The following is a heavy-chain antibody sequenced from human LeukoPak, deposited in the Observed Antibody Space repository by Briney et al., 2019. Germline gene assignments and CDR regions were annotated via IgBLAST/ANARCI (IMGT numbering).Heavy chain of an antibody. V-gene: IGHV3-15*01. Sequence: PGGSLRLSCAASGFTFSNAWMSWVRQAPGKGLEWVGRIKSKTDGGTTDYAAPVKGRFTISRDDSKNTLYLQMNSLKTEDTAVYYCTTDRSLLWFGESALLFDYWGQGTLVTVSS. J-gene: IGHJ4*02. CDR3: TTDRSLLWFGESALLFDY. CDR2: IKSKTDGGTT. D-gene: IGHD3-10*01. CDR1: GFTFSNAW.